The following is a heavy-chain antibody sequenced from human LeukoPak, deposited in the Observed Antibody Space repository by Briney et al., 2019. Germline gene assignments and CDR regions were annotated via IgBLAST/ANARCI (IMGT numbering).Heavy chain of an antibody. CDR3: ARVGGCGYSYGISYCYFDY. J-gene: IGHJ4*02. CDR2: IYYSGGT. D-gene: IGHD5-18*01. V-gene: IGHV4-39*07. CDR1: GGSISSSSYY. Sequence: SETLSLTCTVSGGSISSSSYYWGWIRQPPGKGLEWIGSIYYSGGTYYNPSLKSRVTISVDTSKNQFSLKLSSVTAADTAVYYCARVGGCGYSYGISYCYFDYWGQGTLVTVSS.